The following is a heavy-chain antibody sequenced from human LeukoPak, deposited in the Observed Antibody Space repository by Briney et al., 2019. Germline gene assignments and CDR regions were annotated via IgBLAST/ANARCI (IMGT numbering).Heavy chain of an antibody. J-gene: IGHJ4*02. CDR3: APEHRNAAGPNLFDY. CDR1: GFTFSSYG. D-gene: IGHD6-13*01. Sequence: GGSLRLSCAASGFTFSSYGMHWVRQAPGKGLEWVAFIRYDGSNKYYADSVKGRFTISRDNSKNTLYLQMNSLRAEDTAVYYCAPEHRNAAGPNLFDYWGQGTLVTVSS. CDR2: IRYDGSNK. V-gene: IGHV3-30*02.